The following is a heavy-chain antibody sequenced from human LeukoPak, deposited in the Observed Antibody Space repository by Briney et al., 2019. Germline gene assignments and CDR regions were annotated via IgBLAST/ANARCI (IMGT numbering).Heavy chain of an antibody. CDR2: ISGSGGST. D-gene: IGHD3-22*01. CDR3: AKIFHTDGYYLGEHLFDA. Sequence: GGALRLSCAASGFTFNNYAMSWVRQAPGKGAEWFSAISGSGGSTTDAGSVRGRLTTSRDNSKSTLYLQMNSLRAEDTAIYYCAKIFHTDGYYLGEHLFDAWGQGTLVTVSS. CDR1: GFTFNNYA. V-gene: IGHV3-23*01. J-gene: IGHJ5*02.